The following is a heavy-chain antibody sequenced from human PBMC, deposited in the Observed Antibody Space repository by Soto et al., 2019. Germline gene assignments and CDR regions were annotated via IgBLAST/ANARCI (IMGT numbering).Heavy chain of an antibody. CDR1: GFTFSSYG. D-gene: IGHD3-22*01. CDR3: AKDLYDSSGFDY. CDR2: ISYDGSNK. J-gene: IGHJ4*02. V-gene: IGHV3-30*18. Sequence: SLRLSCAASGFTFSSYGMHWVRQAPGKGLEWVAVISYDGSNKYYADSVKGRFTISRDNSKNTLYLQMNSLRAEDTAVYYCAKDLYDSSGFDYWGQGTLVTVSS.